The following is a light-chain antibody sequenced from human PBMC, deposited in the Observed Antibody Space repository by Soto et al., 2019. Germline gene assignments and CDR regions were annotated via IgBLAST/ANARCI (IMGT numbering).Light chain of an antibody. CDR1: QSISSN. V-gene: IGKV3-15*01. CDR2: DAF. CDR3: QQYNSWPET. J-gene: IGKJ1*01. Sequence: EILMTQSPATLSVTPGERATLSCRASQSISSNLAWYHHKPGQAPRLLIYDAFTRATGIPARFSGSGSGTEFTLTIGSLQSEDFAVYYCQQYNSWPETFGHGTKVDIK.